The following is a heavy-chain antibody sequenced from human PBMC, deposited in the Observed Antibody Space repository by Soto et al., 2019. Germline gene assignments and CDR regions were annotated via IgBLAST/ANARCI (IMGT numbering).Heavy chain of an antibody. CDR2: IYHSGSP. CDR1: SGSIFTTNW. Sequence: QVQLQESGPGLVKPSGTLSLTCAASSGSIFTTNWWSWVRQSPGRGLQWIGDIYHSGSPKYNPSLQSRVSISIDKSTDRVILNLTSVTAADTAVYCARKTDVATAKVGGGYVFDVWGQGTMVNVSS. V-gene: IGHV4-4*02. CDR3: ARKTDVATAKVGGGYVFDV. J-gene: IGHJ3*01. D-gene: IGHD3-16*01.